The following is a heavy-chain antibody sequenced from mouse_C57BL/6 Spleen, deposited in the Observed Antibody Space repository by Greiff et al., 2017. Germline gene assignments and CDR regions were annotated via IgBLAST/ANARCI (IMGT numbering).Heavy chain of an antibody. V-gene: IGHV1-22*01. CDR2: INPNNGGT. J-gene: IGHJ3*01. Sequence: EVQLQQSGPELVKPGASVKMSCKASGYTFTDYNMHWVKQSHGKSLEWIGYINPNNGGTSYNQKFKGKATLTVNKSSSTAYMELRSLTSEDSAVYYCARSQDYYGNGWFAYWGQGTLVTVSA. CDR1: GYTFTDYN. CDR3: ARSQDYYGNGWFAY. D-gene: IGHD2-1*01.